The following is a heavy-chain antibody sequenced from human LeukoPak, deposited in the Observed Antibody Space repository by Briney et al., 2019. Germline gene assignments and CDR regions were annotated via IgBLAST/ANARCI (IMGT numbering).Heavy chain of an antibody. D-gene: IGHD3-3*01. CDR2: VSGSGGST. V-gene: IGHV3-23*01. Sequence: GGSLRLSCAASGFAFSSYAMTWVRQAPGKGLEWVSAVSGSGGSTYYVDSVKGRFTISRDNSKNTLYLQMNSLRAEDTALYYCARVYHVFWSGYLIHWGQGTLVTVSS. CDR3: ARVYHVFWSGYLIH. CDR1: GFAFSSYA. J-gene: IGHJ4*02.